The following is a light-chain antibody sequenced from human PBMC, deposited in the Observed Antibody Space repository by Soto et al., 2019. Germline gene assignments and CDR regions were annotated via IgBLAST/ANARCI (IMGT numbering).Light chain of an antibody. Sequence: EIVMTQSPATLSVSPGERATLSCRASQSVSSNLAWYQQKPGQAPRLLIFGASNRATGIPARFSGSGSGTEFTLTISSLQSEDFAVYYCQQYNNWPPWTFGQGTKVENK. CDR1: QSVSSN. CDR2: GAS. V-gene: IGKV3-15*01. J-gene: IGKJ1*01. CDR3: QQYNNWPPWT.